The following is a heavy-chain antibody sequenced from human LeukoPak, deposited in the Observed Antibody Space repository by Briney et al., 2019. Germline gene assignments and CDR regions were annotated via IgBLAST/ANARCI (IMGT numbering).Heavy chain of an antibody. CDR3: ARGSGIGAACHDRWACNDDIDV. V-gene: IGHV4-39*02. Sequence: SEPLSLICNVSGGSISITRYFWAWVRKPPGKGLVWIGYVYHNQISFLHPALTSPVPISVDKARNAVALTLASVTAADTAVYYCARGSGIGAACHDRWACNDDIDVWGQGTLVTVYS. D-gene: IGHD3-22*01. CDR2: VYHNQIS. CDR1: GGSISITRYF. J-gene: IGHJ5*02.